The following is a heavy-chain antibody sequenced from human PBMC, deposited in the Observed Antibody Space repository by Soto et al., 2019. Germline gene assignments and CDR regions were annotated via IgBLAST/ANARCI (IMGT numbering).Heavy chain of an antibody. CDR1: GYTFSSYH. Sequence: QIQLVQSGAEVKKPGASVQVSCKASGYTFSSYHITWVRQAPGQGLEWMGWISAYNGNTNSAQNLQGRVTMPTDPSTSTAYMELRSLRSDDTAVYYCSRDLPPVDYWGQGTLVTVSS. CDR2: ISAYNGNT. J-gene: IGHJ4*02. CDR3: SRDLPPVDY. V-gene: IGHV1-18*01.